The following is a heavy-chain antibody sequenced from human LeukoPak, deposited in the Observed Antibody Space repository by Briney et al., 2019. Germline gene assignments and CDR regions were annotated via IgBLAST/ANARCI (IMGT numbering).Heavy chain of an antibody. Sequence: SETLSLTCTVSGGSISSYYWTWIRQPAGKGLEWIGRIYTSGNTNYNPSLKSRVTMSVDTSKNQFSLKLSSVTAADTAVYYCARKVVVVAVDAFDIWGQGTVVTVSS. CDR3: ARKVVVVAVDAFDI. J-gene: IGHJ3*02. D-gene: IGHD2-15*01. CDR2: IYTSGNT. CDR1: GGSISSYY. V-gene: IGHV4-4*07.